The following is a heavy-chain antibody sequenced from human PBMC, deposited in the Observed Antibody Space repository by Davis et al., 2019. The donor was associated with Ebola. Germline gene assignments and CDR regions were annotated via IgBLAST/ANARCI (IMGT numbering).Heavy chain of an antibody. Sequence: SETLSLTCTVSGGSISSSSYYWGWIRQPPGKGLEWIGSIYYSGSTYYNPSLKSRLTISVDTSTKQFSLKLRSVTATDTAVYYCARDPLELPKYWYFDFWGRGTLVTVSS. CDR1: GGSISSSSYY. CDR2: IYYSGST. CDR3: ARDPLELPKYWYFDF. V-gene: IGHV4-39*07. D-gene: IGHD1-7*01. J-gene: IGHJ2*01.